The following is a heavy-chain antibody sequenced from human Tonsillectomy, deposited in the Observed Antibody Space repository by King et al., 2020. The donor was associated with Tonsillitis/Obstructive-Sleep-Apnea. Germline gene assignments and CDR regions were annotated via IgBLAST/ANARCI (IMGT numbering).Heavy chain of an antibody. CDR3: ARKVRNCSGGSCLAFDY. D-gene: IGHD2-15*01. J-gene: IGHJ4*02. V-gene: IGHV4-61*01. Sequence: VQLVESGPGLVKPSETLSLTCTVSGGSVSSGSYYWSWIRQPPGKGLEWIGYIYYSGSTNYNPALKSRVTISVDTSKNQFSLKLRSLPAADTAVYYCARKVRNCSGGSCLAFDYWGQGTLVTVSS. CDR1: GGSVSSGSYY. CDR2: IYYSGST.